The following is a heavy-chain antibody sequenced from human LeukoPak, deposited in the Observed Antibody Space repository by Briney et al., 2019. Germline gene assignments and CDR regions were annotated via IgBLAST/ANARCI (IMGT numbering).Heavy chain of an antibody. CDR3: ARGAYCGGDCYTISDYYYYGMDV. Sequence: ASVKVSCKASGYTLTSYGISWVRQAPGQGLEWMGWISAYNGNTNYAQKLQGRVTMTTGTSTSTAYMELRSLRSDDTAVYYCARGAYCGGDCYTISDYYYYGMDVWGQGTTVTVSS. D-gene: IGHD2-21*02. V-gene: IGHV1-18*01. J-gene: IGHJ6*02. CDR1: GYTLTSYG. CDR2: ISAYNGNT.